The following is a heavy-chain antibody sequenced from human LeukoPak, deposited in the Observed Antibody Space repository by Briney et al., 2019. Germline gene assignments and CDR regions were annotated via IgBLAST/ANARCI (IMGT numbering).Heavy chain of an antibody. J-gene: IGHJ4*02. D-gene: IGHD6-19*01. V-gene: IGHV3-53*01. CDR2: LYSEGNT. CDR1: GFTLITND. Sequence: GRSLGLSCAPSGFTLITNDMTWVRQAPGKGLEWVSGLYSEGNTQYAHPLQGRFTLYRDKPKKTLYLEINSLRPHHTTVYYCVRSVEPLAGNTLEYWGQGTLVTVSS. CDR3: VRSVEPLAGNTLEY.